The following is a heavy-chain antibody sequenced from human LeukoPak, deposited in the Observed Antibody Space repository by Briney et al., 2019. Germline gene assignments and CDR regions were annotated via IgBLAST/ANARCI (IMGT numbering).Heavy chain of an antibody. D-gene: IGHD1-26*01. CDR2: IRYDGSNK. CDR3: AKGIVGATRVRYYFDY. V-gene: IGHV3-30*02. J-gene: IGHJ4*02. CDR1: GFTFSSYG. Sequence: GGSLRLSXAASGFTFSSYGMHWVRRAPGKGLEWVAFIRYDGSNKYYADSVKGRFTISRDNSKNTLYLQMNSLRAEDTAVYYCAKGIVGATRVRYYFDYWGQGTLVTVSS.